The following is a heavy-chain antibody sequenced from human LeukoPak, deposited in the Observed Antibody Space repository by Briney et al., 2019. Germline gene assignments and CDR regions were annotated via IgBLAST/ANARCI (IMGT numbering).Heavy chain of an antibody. Sequence: GGSLRLSCAASGFTFSSYAMSWVRQAPGKGLEWVSVISGSVTSTYYADSVKGRFTISRDNSKNTLNLQMNSLRAEDTAVYYCVKYDSSVYYYVQLDYWGQGTLVTVSS. J-gene: IGHJ4*01. CDR2: ISGSVTST. CDR1: GFTFSSYA. V-gene: IGHV3-23*01. D-gene: IGHD3-22*01. CDR3: VKYDSSVYYYVQLDY.